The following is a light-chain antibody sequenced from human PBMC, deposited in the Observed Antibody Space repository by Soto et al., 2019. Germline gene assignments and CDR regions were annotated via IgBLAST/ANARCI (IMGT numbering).Light chain of an antibody. Sequence: DIVMTQSPLSLPVTPGEPASISCRSSQSLLHSNGYNYLDWYLQRPGQSPRRLIYKVSNRDSGVPDRFSGSGSGTDFTLKISRVEAEDVGVYYCMQPTHWPYTFGQGTKLEIK. CDR3: MQPTHWPYT. V-gene: IGKV2-30*02. CDR2: KVS. CDR1: QSLLHSNGYNY. J-gene: IGKJ2*01.